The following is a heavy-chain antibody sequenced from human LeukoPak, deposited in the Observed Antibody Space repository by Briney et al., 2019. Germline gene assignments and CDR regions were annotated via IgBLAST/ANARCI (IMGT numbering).Heavy chain of an antibody. CDR3: ARAPDTWYYFDY. CDR1: GYSFASYW. CDR2: IYPSNSDT. D-gene: IGHD2-2*02. V-gene: IGHV5-51*01. Sequence: GESLKISCEASGYSFASYWGGWVRQKPGKGLEWMGIIYPSNSDTRYSPSFQGQVTISADKSISTAYLQWSSLKASDTAMYYCARAPDTWYYFDYWGQGTLVTVSS. J-gene: IGHJ4*02.